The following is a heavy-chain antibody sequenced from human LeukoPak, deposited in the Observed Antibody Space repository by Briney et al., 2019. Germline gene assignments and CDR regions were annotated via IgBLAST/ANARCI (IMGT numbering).Heavy chain of an antibody. D-gene: IGHD1-26*01. CDR2: INSRSSTI. CDR3: AREVGTPQAFDI. J-gene: IGHJ3*02. V-gene: IGHV3-48*01. CDR1: RFTFSNYG. Sequence: GGSLRLSCAASRFTFSNYGVNWIRQAPGKGLEWVSYINSRSSTIYYADSVRGRFTISRDNAKNSLYLQMNSLKAEDTAIYYCAREVGTPQAFDIWGQGTMVTVSS.